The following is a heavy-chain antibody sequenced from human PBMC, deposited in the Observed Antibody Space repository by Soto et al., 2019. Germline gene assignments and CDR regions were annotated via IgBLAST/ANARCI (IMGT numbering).Heavy chain of an antibody. CDR2: INAGNGNT. D-gene: IGHD2-8*01. Sequence: ASVKVSCKASGYTFTSYAMHWVRQAPGQRLEWMGWINAGNGNTKYSQKFQGRVTITRDTSASTAYMELSSLRSEDTAVYYCAGAHSVYAVANFDYWGQRTLVTVSS. CDR1: GYTFTSYA. V-gene: IGHV1-3*01. J-gene: IGHJ4*02. CDR3: AGAHSVYAVANFDY.